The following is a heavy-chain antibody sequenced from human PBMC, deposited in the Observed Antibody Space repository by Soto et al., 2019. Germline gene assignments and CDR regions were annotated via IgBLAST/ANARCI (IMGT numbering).Heavy chain of an antibody. V-gene: IGHV3-23*01. CDR2: FSGRSGDT. J-gene: IGHJ4*02. Sequence: PGGSLRLSCAASGFTFSNYALTWVRQAPGKGLEWVSSFSGRSGDTYYAASVKGRFTISGDSSKNTVILQMNNLRADDTAVYYCARDSSAWPNYFDSWGQGIQVTVSS. CDR1: GFTFSNYA. D-gene: IGHD6-19*01. CDR3: ARDSSAWPNYFDS.